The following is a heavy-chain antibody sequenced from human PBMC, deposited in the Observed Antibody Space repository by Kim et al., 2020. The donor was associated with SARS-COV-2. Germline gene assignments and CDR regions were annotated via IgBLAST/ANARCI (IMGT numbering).Heavy chain of an antibody. V-gene: IGHV3-74*01. CDR1: GFTFSNYW. CDR3: AKDLSGRQDM. D-gene: IGHD3-3*02. Sequence: GGSLRLSCVASGFTFSNYWMHWVRQAPGKGLVRVARTDTDGRITNYADFVEGRFTISRDNARDTLYLQLNSLRVEDTAVYYCAKDLSGRQDMWGQGTMVTVSS. J-gene: IGHJ3*02. CDR2: TDTDGRIT.